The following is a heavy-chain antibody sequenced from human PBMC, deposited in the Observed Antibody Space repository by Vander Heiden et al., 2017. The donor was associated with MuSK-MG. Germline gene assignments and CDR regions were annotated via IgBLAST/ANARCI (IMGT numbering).Heavy chain of an antibody. V-gene: IGHV4-59*01. D-gene: IGHD2-2*01. CDR2: SYYSGST. CDR1: GGSISSYY. Sequence: QVQLQESGPGLVKPSETLSLTCTVSGGSISSYYWSWIRQPPGKGLEWIWYSYYSGSTNYNHSLKSRVTISADTSKNQFSLKLSSVTAADTAVYYCATSRDPIYWYFDLWGRGTLVTVSS. J-gene: IGHJ2*01. CDR3: ATSRDPIYWYFDL.